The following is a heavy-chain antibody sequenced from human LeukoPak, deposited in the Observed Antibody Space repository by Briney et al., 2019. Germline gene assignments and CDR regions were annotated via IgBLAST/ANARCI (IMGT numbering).Heavy chain of an antibody. CDR3: ARRWTTMTDDYFDY. V-gene: IGHV1-18*04. CDR1: GYTFTSYN. CDR2: ISGYNGDT. J-gene: IGHJ4*02. Sequence: ASVKVSCKASGYTFTSYNIGWVRQAPGQGREGMGWISGYNGDTNYARRLQGRVTMTTDTSTSTAYLELRSLRSDATAVFYCARRWTTMTDDYFDYWGQGTLVIVSS. D-gene: IGHD4-17*01.